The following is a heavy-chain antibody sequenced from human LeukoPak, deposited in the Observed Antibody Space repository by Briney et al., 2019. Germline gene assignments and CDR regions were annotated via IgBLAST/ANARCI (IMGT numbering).Heavy chain of an antibody. CDR3: ATVATNHFDY. CDR1: GYSISSGYY. Sequence: SETLSLTCTVSGYSISSGYYWGWIRQPPGKGLEWIGSIYHSGSTYYNPSLKSRVTISVDKSKNQFSLKLSSVTAADTAVYYCATVATNHFDYWGQGTLVTVSS. V-gene: IGHV4-38-2*02. J-gene: IGHJ4*02. D-gene: IGHD5-24*01. CDR2: IYHSGST.